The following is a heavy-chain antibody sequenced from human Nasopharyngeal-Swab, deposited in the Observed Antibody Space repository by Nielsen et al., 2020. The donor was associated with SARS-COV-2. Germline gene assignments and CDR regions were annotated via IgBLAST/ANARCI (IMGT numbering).Heavy chain of an antibody. CDR2: IYPGGST. D-gene: IGHD2-2*01. V-gene: IGHV3-53*01. Sequence: GGSLRLSCAASGLSVSSNYMSWVRQAPGKGLEWVSIIYPGGSTYYADSVKGRFTISRDSSRNTLYLQMNSLTAEDTAVYYCAKVFRAFVVPTPDVWGKGTTVTVSS. J-gene: IGHJ6*04. CDR3: AKVFRAFVVPTPDV. CDR1: GLSVSSNY.